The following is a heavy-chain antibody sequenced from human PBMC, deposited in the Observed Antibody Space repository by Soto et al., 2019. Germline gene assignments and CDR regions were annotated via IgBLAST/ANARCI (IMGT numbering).Heavy chain of an antibody. V-gene: IGHV4-59*01. CDR2: IYYSGST. Sequence: PSETLSLTCTFSVVSISSYYWSCIRHPPGKGLEWIGYIYYSGSTNYNPSLKSRVTISVDTSKNQFSLKLSSVTAADTAVYYCARDRYYYDSSADRAFHILGQGTMVIVSS. D-gene: IGHD3-22*01. CDR1: VVSISSYY. CDR3: ARDRYYYDSSADRAFHI. J-gene: IGHJ3*02.